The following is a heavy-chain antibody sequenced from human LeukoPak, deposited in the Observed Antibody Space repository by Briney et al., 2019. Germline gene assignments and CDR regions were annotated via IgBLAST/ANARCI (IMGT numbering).Heavy chain of an antibody. Sequence: GGSLRLSCAASGFIFSGSAMHWVRQASGKGLERLGRIRSKADSYTTAYAASVKGRFIVSRDDSKNTAYLQMNSLKTEDTAVYYCRAATDLNDYWGQGTLVTVSS. J-gene: IGHJ4*02. D-gene: IGHD6-13*01. CDR1: GFIFSGSA. V-gene: IGHV3-73*01. CDR2: IRSKADSYTT. CDR3: RAATDLNDY.